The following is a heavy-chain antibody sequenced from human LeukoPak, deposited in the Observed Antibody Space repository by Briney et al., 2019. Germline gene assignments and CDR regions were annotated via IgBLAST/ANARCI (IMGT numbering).Heavy chain of an antibody. V-gene: IGHV4-59*08. J-gene: IGHJ4*02. D-gene: IGHD3-10*01. CDR1: GGSISSYY. CDR2: SYYSGST. Sequence: KSSETLSLTCTVSGGSISSYYWSWIRQLPGKGLEWIGYSYYSGSTNYNPSLKSRVPVSVDTSKTQFSLKLSPVTAAEAAVYDCARARSTMVRGVTFDYWGQGTLVTVSS. CDR3: ARARSTMVRGVTFDY.